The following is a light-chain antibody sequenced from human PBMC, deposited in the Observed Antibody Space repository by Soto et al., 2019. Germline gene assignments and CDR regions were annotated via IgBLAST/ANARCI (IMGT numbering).Light chain of an antibody. V-gene: IGKV3-20*01. CDR3: HQYGSSVLT. J-gene: IGKJ4*01. CDR1: QTINNNY. Sequence: EIVLTQSPGTLSLSPGDRATLSCRASQTINNNYFAWYQQRPGQAPRLLHFGTSSRAPGIPVRFIGSGSGTDFPLTITRLEPEDFALYSCHQYGSSVLTFGGGTKVEIK. CDR2: GTS.